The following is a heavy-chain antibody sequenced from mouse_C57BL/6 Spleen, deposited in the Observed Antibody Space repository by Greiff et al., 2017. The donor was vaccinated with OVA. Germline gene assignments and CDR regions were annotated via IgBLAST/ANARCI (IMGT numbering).Heavy chain of an antibody. J-gene: IGHJ3*01. CDR3: ARGGIWFAY. Sequence: DVKLQESGPELVKPGASVKMSCKASGYTFTDYNMHWVKQSHGKSLEWIGYINPNNGGTSYNQKFKGKATLTVNKSSSTAYMELRSLTSEDSAVYYCARGGIWFAYWGQGTLVTVSA. V-gene: IGHV1-22*01. CDR1: GYTFTDYN. CDR2: INPNNGGT.